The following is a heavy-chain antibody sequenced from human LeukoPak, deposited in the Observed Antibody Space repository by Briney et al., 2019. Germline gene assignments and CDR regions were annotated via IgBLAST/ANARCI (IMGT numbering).Heavy chain of an antibody. J-gene: IGHJ4*02. D-gene: IGHD3-10*01. CDR2: IRGSGGST. CDR3: AKVVPFGEHLWYFDY. CDR1: GFTLSNFG. V-gene: IGHV3-23*01. Sequence: PGGSLRFFCAASGFTLSNFGMSWVRQAPGKGLEWVSAIRGSGGSTYYADSVKGRFTISRDNSKNTLYSQMNSLRAEDTAVYYCAKVVPFGEHLWYFDYWGQGTLVTVSS.